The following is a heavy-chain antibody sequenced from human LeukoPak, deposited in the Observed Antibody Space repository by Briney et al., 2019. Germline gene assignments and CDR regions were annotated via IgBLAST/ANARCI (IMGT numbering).Heavy chain of an antibody. J-gene: IGHJ4*02. CDR2: IWYDGSNK. V-gene: IGHV3-33*01. CDR3: ARDESAAAGTVFDY. D-gene: IGHD6-13*01. CDR1: GFTFSSYG. Sequence: GGSLRLSCAASGFTFSSYGMHWVRQAPGKGLEWVAVIWYDGSNKYYADSVKGRFTISRDNSKNMLYLQMNSLRAEDTAVYYCARDESAAAGTVFDYWGQGTLVTVSS.